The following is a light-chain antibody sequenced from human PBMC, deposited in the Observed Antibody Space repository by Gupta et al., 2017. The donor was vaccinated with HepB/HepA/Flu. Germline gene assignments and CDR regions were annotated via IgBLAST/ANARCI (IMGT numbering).Light chain of an antibody. CDR3: RQRSSLPCT. CDR2: HAS. Sequence: EIVLTQSPDFQSVTPKEKVTITCRASQSIGSTLHWYQQKAEQSPKLLIKHASHHGSGVPSRFSGSGSGTDLTLTINGLEAEDAATYYCRQRSSLPCTFGQGTKLEIK. J-gene: IGKJ2*02. V-gene: IGKV6-21*01. CDR1: QSIGST.